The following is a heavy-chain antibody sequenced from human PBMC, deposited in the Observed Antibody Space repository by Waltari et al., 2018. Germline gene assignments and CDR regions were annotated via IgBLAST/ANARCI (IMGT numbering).Heavy chain of an antibody. CDR1: GGSFNSYY. Sequence: QVQLQQWGAGLLKPSETLSLTCAVNGGSFNSYYWGWIRQPPGKGLERIGEISHDGRTNENPALKSRVAISVDTSKNHFSLKLNFLTAADTAVYYCARGEQLHLIRRNSFDTWGQGTLVTVSS. CDR3: ARGEQLHLIRRNSFDT. CDR2: ISHDGRT. V-gene: IGHV4-34*01. D-gene: IGHD1-1*01. J-gene: IGHJ5*02.